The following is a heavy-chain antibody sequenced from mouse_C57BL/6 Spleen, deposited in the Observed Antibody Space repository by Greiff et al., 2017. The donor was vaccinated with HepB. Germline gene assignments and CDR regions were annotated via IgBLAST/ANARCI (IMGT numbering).Heavy chain of an antibody. Sequence: QVQLQQSGPELVKPGASVKISCKASGYAFSSSWMNWVKQRPGKGLEWIGRIYPGDGDTNYNGKFKGKATLTADKSSSTAYMQLSSLTSEDSAVYFCARGGLRDYYAMDYWGQGTSVTVSS. CDR2: IYPGDGDT. CDR3: ARGGLRDYYAMDY. J-gene: IGHJ4*01. CDR1: GYAFSSSW. V-gene: IGHV1-82*01. D-gene: IGHD2-4*01.